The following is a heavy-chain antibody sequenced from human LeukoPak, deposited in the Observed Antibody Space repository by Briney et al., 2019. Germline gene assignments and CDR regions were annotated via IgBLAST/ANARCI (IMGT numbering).Heavy chain of an antibody. D-gene: IGHD6-13*01. CDR3: ARWDGVAAAGPDAFDI. CDR1: GGSISSGSYY. Sequence: PSQTLSLTCTVSGGSISSGSYYWSWIRQPAGKGLEWIGRIYTSGSTNYNPSLKSRVTISVDTSKNQFSLKLSSVTAADTAVYYCARWDGVAAAGPDAFDIWGQGTMVTVSS. V-gene: IGHV4-61*02. CDR2: IYTSGST. J-gene: IGHJ3*02.